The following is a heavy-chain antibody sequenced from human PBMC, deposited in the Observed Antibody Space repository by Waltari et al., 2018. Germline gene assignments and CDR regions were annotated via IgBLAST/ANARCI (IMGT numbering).Heavy chain of an antibody. D-gene: IGHD2-15*01. J-gene: IGHJ4*02. CDR2: ISGSGGST. Sequence: EVQLVESGGGLVQPGGSLRLSCAASGFTFSSYAMSWVRQAPGKGLEWVSAISGSGGSTYYADSVKGRFTISRDNAKNTLYRQMNSLGAEDTAVYYCAKGECSGGSCYYFDYWGQGTLVTVSS. CDR1: GFTFSSYA. V-gene: IGHV3-23*04. CDR3: AKGECSGGSCYYFDY.